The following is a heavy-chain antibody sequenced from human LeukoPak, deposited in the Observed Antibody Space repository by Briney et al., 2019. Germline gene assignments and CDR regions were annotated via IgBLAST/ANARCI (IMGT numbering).Heavy chain of an antibody. Sequence: GESLKISCKCSGYSFTSYWIGWVRQLPGKGLEWMGIIYPGDSDTRYSPSFQGQVTISADKSISTTYLQWSSLKASDTAMYYCARRVVGASNYFDYWGQGTLVTVSS. J-gene: IGHJ4*02. CDR3: ARRVVGASNYFDY. CDR2: IYPGDSDT. V-gene: IGHV5-51*01. D-gene: IGHD1-26*01. CDR1: GYSFTSYW.